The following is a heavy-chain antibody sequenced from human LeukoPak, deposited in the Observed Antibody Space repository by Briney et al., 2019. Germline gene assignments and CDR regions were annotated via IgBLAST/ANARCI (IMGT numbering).Heavy chain of an antibody. CDR3: AREGYSYGYAFDI. CDR2: IYTSGST. CDR1: GGSIRSGTYY. V-gene: IGHV4-61*02. Sequence: PSQTLSLTCTVSGGSIRSGTYYWSWIRQPAGKGLEWIGRIYTSGSTNYNPSLKSRVTISVDTSKNQFSLKLSSVTAADTAVYYCAREGYSYGYAFDIWRQGTMVTVSS. D-gene: IGHD5-18*01. J-gene: IGHJ3*02.